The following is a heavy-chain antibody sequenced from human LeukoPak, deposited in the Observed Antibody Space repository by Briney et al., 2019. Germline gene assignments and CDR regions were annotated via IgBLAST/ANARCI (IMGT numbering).Heavy chain of an antibody. CDR2: ISGSGDRT. CDR3: GKRELWHGSGEDD. Sequence: MXWXXXXXGKGLEWVSAISGSGDRTYYAESVKGRFSISRDNSKNTLYLQMHSLRAEDTAVYYCGKRELWHGSGEDDWGQGTTVTVSS. D-gene: IGHD3-10*01. V-gene: IGHV3-23*01. J-gene: IGHJ6*01.